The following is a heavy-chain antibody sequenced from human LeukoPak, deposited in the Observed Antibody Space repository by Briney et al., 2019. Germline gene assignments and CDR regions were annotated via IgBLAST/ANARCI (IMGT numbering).Heavy chain of an antibody. D-gene: IGHD2-2*01. Sequence: SETLSLTCTVSGGSITSYYWSWVRQPPGEGLEWIGYIYYSGSTNYNPSLKSRVTISVDTSKNQFSLKLSSVTAADTAVYYCARVWVGYCSSTSCPYYFDYWGQGTLVTVSS. CDR2: IYYSGST. V-gene: IGHV4-59*01. CDR1: GGSITSYY. J-gene: IGHJ4*02. CDR3: ARVWVGYCSSTSCPYYFDY.